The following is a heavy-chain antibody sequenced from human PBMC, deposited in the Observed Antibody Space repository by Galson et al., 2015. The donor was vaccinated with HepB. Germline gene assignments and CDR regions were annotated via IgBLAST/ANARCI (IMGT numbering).Heavy chain of an antibody. D-gene: IGHD1-14*01. J-gene: IGHJ5*02. Sequence: KVSCKASGYIFINYAIHWVRQAPGQSFECMGWVDPGSGKATYAQNFHGRVTISRDTSASTAYMELSSLRSEDTAVYYCARGVVGTRANWFDPWGQGTLITVSS. CDR1: GYIFINYA. V-gene: IGHV1-3*01. CDR2: VDPGSGKA. CDR3: ARGVVGTRANWFDP.